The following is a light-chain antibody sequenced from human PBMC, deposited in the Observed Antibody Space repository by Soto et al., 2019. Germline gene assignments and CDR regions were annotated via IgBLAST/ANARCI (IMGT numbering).Light chain of an antibody. CDR3: QQYNNWPPLT. CDR2: DAS. Sequence: EIVLTQSPATLSLSPGERAILSCRASQSVSTYLAWYQQKPGQAPRLLIYDASTRATGIPARFSGSGSGTEFTLTISSLQSEDFAVYYCQQYNNWPPLTFGGGTKVDIK. J-gene: IGKJ4*01. CDR1: QSVSTY. V-gene: IGKV3-15*01.